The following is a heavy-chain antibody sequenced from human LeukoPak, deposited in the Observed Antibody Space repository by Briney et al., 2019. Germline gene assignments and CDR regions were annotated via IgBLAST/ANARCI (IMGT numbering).Heavy chain of an antibody. CDR1: GFTFSSYW. Sequence: GGSLRLSCAASGFTFSSYWMNWARQAPGKGLEWVASINHNGNENYYVDSVKGRFTISRDNAKNSLYLQMSNLRAEDTAVYFCAGGGGLDVGGQRATVTVSS. CDR3: AGGGGLDV. D-gene: IGHD3-16*01. CDR2: INHNGNEN. V-gene: IGHV3-7*03. J-gene: IGHJ6*02.